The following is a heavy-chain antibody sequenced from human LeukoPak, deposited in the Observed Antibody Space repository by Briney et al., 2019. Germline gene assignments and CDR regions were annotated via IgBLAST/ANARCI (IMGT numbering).Heavy chain of an antibody. V-gene: IGHV3-23*01. Sequence: GGSLRLSCAASGFTFSSHAMSWVRLAAGKGLEWVSSVSGTGGTNYYADYVKGRFTISRDNSKNTLYLQMNSLRAEDTALYYCAKDERNWNYNLASQTYDWGQGTLVTVSS. CDR2: VSGTGGTN. CDR3: AKDERNWNYNLASQTYD. D-gene: IGHD1-7*01. J-gene: IGHJ4*02. CDR1: GFTFSSHA.